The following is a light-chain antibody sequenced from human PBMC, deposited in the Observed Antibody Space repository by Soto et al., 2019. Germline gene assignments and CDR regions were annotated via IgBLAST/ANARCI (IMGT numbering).Light chain of an antibody. Sequence: DIQMTQSPSTLSASVGDRVTITCRASQGINSWLAWYQQKPGKAPKLLIYQASTLEGGVPSRFSGSGSGTEFTLTISSLQPDDFATYYGQQYNFYSLTVGGGTKVEIK. V-gene: IGKV1-5*03. CDR1: QGINSW. J-gene: IGKJ4*01. CDR2: QAS. CDR3: QQYNFYSLT.